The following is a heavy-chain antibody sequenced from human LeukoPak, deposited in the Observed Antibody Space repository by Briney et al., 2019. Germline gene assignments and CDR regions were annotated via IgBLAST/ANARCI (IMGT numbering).Heavy chain of an antibody. CDR2: ISGSGGST. J-gene: IGHJ4*02. CDR1: GFTFSSYA. Sequence: GGSLRLSCAASGFTFSSYAMSWVRQAPGKGLEWVSAISGSGGSTYYADSVKGRFTISRDNSKYTLYLQMNSLRAEDTAVYYCAKVPYYDILTGFDYWGQGTLVTVSS. V-gene: IGHV3-23*01. D-gene: IGHD3-9*01. CDR3: AKVPYYDILTGFDY.